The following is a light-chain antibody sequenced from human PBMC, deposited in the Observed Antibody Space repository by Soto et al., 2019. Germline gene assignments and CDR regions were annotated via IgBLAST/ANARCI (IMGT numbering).Light chain of an antibody. CDR3: QSYDTSRSGYV. J-gene: IGLJ1*01. Sequence: QSVLTQPPSVSGAPGQRVTISCTGSSSNIGANNDVHWYQQLPGTAPKLLIYDNTNRPSGVPGRFSGSKSGTSASLAITGLQAEDEADYYCQSYDTSRSGYVFGTGTKLTVL. CDR1: SSNIGANND. V-gene: IGLV1-40*01. CDR2: DNT.